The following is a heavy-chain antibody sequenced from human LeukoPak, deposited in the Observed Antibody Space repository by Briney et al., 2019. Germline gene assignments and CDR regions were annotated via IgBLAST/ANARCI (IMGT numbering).Heavy chain of an antibody. J-gene: IGHJ4*02. CDR3: ARDRGFCRYFDY. V-gene: IGHV4-39*07. Sequence: SETLSLTCTVSGGSISSSNYQWGWIRQPPGKGLEWIGNIYYSGSTYYNPSLKSRVTISIDTSKNQFSLKLSSVTAADTAVYYCARDRGFCRYFDYWGQGTLVTVSS. CDR1: GGSISSSNYQ. D-gene: IGHD3-10*01. CDR2: IYYSGST.